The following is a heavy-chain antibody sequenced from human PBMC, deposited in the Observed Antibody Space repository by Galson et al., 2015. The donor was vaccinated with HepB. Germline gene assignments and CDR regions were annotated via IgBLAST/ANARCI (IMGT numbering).Heavy chain of an antibody. CDR2: ISSSSSYI. D-gene: IGHD3-9*01. V-gene: IGHV3-21*01. CDR3: AREVEATEYDILTGYIDY. J-gene: IGHJ4*02. CDR1: GFTFSTFG. Sequence: SLRLSCAASGFTFSTFGMNWVRQAPGKGLEWVSSISSSSSYIYYADSVKGRFTISRDNAKNSLYLQMNSLRAEDTAVYYCAREVEATEYDILTGYIDYWGQGTLVTVSS.